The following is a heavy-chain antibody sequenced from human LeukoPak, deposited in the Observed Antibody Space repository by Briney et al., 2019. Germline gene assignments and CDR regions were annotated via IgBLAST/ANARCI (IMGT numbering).Heavy chain of an antibody. CDR1: GFTFSSYG. Sequence: GRSLRLSCAASGFTFSSYGMHWVRQAPGKGLEWVAVISYDGSNKYYADSVKGRFTISRDNSKNTLYLQMNSLRAEDTAVYYCAKAVRGMDVWGQGTTVTVSS. J-gene: IGHJ6*02. CDR3: AKAVRGMDV. CDR2: ISYDGSNK. V-gene: IGHV3-30*18. D-gene: IGHD4-11*01.